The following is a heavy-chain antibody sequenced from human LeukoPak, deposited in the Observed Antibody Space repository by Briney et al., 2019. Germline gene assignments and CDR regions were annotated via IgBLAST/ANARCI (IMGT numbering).Heavy chain of an antibody. V-gene: IGHV3-21*01. CDR1: GFTFKNYA. D-gene: IGHD4-17*01. J-gene: IGHJ5*02. CDR3: ARYTVTTGLRP. Sequence: GGSLRLSCAASGFTFKNYAMNWVRQAPGKGLEWVSSISSSSSYIYYADSVKGRFTISRDNAKNSLYLQMNSLRAEDTAVYYCARYTVTTGLRPWGQGTLVTVSS. CDR2: ISSSSSYI.